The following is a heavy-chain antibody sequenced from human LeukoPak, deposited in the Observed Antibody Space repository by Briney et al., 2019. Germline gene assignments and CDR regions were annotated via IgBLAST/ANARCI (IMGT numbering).Heavy chain of an antibody. J-gene: IGHJ4*02. V-gene: IGHV3-74*01. D-gene: IGHD1-7*01. Sequence: VSRFNRYGSSTSYAASLKGRLTISRENDKNTVWLQMNSLRVEDTAVYYCARVPRELFGLDYWGQGTLVTVSS. CDR3: ARVPRELFGLDY. CDR2: FNRYGSST.